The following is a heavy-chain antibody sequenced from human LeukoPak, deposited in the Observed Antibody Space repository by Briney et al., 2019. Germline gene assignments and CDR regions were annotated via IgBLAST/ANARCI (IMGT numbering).Heavy chain of an antibody. CDR1: GFTCNSYG. D-gene: IGHD3-10*01. V-gene: IGHV3-33*01. CDR3: ARDGGEKPFDSYYYMDV. J-gene: IGHJ6*03. Sequence: PGGSLRLSCAASGFTCNSYGMHWVRQAPGKGLEWVAVIWYDGSNNSYADSVKGRFTISGDSSKNTLYLQMSSLRAEDTAVYYCARDGGEKPFDSYYYMDVWGKGTTVTVSS. CDR2: IWYDGSNN.